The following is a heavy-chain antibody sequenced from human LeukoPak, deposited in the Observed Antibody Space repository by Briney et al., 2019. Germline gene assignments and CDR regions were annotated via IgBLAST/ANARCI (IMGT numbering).Heavy chain of an antibody. D-gene: IGHD1-26*01. CDR2: IYSGGST. V-gene: IGHV3-66*01. CDR3: ARVLGGNFDY. Sequence: GGSLRPSCAASGFTVSSNYMSWVRQAPGKGLEWVSVIYSGGSTYYADSVKGRFTISRDNSKNTLYLQMNSLRAEDTAVYYCARVLGGNFDYWGQGTLVTVSS. CDR1: GFTVSSNY. J-gene: IGHJ4*02.